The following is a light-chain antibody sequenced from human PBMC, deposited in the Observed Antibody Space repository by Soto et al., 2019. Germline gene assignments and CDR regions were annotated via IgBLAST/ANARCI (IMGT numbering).Light chain of an antibody. CDR1: QSVSSSY. V-gene: IGKV3-20*01. CDR2: DAS. Sequence: EIVLTQSPGTLSLSPGERAILACRASQSVSSSYLAWYQQKPGQAPRLLIYDASSRATGIPDRFSGSGSGTDFTLTISRLEPEDFAVYYCQQYGSSPLTFGGGTNVEIK. CDR3: QQYGSSPLT. J-gene: IGKJ4*01.